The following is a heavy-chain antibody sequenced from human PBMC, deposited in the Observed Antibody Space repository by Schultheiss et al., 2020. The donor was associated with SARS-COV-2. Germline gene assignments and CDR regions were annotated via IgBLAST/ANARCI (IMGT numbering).Heavy chain of an antibody. V-gene: IGHV3-23*01. D-gene: IGHD3-22*01. CDR2: ISGSGGST. J-gene: IGHJ4*02. CDR3: ANIVGAYDSSGYYFYY. Sequence: GGSLRISCAASGFTFSSYAMSWVRQAPGKGLEWVSAISGSGGSTYYADSVKGRFTISRDNSKNTLYLQMNSLRAEDTAVYYCANIVGAYDSSGYYFYYWGQGTLVTVSS. CDR1: GFTFSSYA.